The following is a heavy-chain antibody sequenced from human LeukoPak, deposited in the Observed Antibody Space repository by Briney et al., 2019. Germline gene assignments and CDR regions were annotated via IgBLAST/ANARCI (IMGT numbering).Heavy chain of an antibody. V-gene: IGHV3-23*01. J-gene: IGHJ6*03. D-gene: IGHD4-17*01. CDR2: ISNSDGST. CDR3: TKDQYGDYVWEGDMDV. CDR1: GFTFNIYG. Sequence: PGGTLRLSCAASGFTFNIYGMNWVRQAPGKGLEWVSSISNSDGSTYYADSVKGRFIISRDNSKNTVYLQMNSLRAEDTAIYYCTKDQYGDYVWEGDMDVWGKGTTV.